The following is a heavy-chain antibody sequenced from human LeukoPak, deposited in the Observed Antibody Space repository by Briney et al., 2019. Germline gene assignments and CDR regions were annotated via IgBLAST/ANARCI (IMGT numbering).Heavy chain of an antibody. CDR2: MNPNSGDT. CDR1: GYTFTSYE. D-gene: IGHD3-22*01. Sequence: ASVKVSCKASGYTFTSYEINWVRQATGQGLEWTGWMNPNSGDTAYAQKFQGRITMTRTTSINTAYMELSSLRSEDTAVYYCARGLGSYDSSELTWPMISFWGQGTVVTVSS. V-gene: IGHV1-8*01. CDR3: ARGLGSYDSSELTWPMISF. J-gene: IGHJ4*02.